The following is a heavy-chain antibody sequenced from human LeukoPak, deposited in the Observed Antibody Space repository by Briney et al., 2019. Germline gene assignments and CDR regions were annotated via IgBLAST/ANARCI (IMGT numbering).Heavy chain of an antibody. CDR3: ARPRTSYGDYVRY. J-gene: IGHJ4*02. D-gene: IGHD4-17*01. CDR1: GYSSTSYW. V-gene: IGHV5-51*01. CDR2: IYPGDSDT. Sequence: GESLKISCKGSGYSSTSYWIGWVRQMPGKGLEWMGIIYPGDSDTRYSPSFQGQVTISADKSISTAYLQWSSLKASDTAMYYCARPRTSYGDYVRYWGQGTLVTVSS.